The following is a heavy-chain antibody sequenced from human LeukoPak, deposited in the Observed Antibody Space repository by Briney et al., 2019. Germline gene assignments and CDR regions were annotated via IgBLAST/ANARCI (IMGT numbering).Heavy chain of an antibody. J-gene: IGHJ6*02. V-gene: IGHV5-51*01. CDR2: TYPGDSDT. Sequence: GESLKISCKGSGYSFTSYWIGWVRQMPGKGLEWMGITYPGDSDTRYSPSFQGQVTISADKSISTAYLQWSSLKASDTAMYYCARSSYSSGWTHYYYYYGMDVWGQGTTVTVSS. D-gene: IGHD6-19*01. CDR1: GYSFTSYW. CDR3: ARSSYSSGWTHYYYYYGMDV.